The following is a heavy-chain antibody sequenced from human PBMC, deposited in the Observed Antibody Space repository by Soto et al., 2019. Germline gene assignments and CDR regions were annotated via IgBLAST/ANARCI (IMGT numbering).Heavy chain of an antibody. V-gene: IGHV3-21*01. CDR3: AINTGYYDSRASVYGLADAFDI. D-gene: IGHD3-22*01. Sequence: EVQLVESGGGLVRPGGSLRLSCAASGFTFGSYSINWVRQAPGKGLEWVSTISSSRAYVHYADSLKGRFTVSRDNAKNALFLQMNSLRAEDTAVYYCAINTGYYDSRASVYGLADAFDIWGQGTMVTVSS. CDR2: ISSSRAYV. J-gene: IGHJ3*02. CDR1: GFTFGSYS.